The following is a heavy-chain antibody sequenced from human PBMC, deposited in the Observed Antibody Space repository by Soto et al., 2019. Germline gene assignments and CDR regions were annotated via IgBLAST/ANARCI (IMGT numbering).Heavy chain of an antibody. V-gene: IGHV1-69*13. Sequence: GASVKVSCKASGGTFSSYAISWVRQAPGQGLEWMGGIIPIFGTANYAQKFQGRVTITADESTSTAYLELSSLRSEDTAVYYCARRNPRGNAFDIWGQGTMVTVSS. J-gene: IGHJ3*02. CDR1: GGTFSSYA. CDR2: IIPIFGTA. CDR3: ARRNPRGNAFDI.